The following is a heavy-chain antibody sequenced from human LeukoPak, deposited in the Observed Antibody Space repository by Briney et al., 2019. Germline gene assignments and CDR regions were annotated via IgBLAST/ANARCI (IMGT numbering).Heavy chain of an antibody. V-gene: IGHV4-4*09. Sequence: SETLSLTCTVSGASISNYYWSWIRQTPEKGLEWMGHIHTSGASRYSPSLESRLTLSIDTSRNHLSLKLTSVTAADTAVYFCARLGSYHDFWGQGALVTVSS. CDR1: GASISNYY. J-gene: IGHJ4*02. CDR3: ARLGSYHDF. D-gene: IGHD1-26*01. CDR2: IHTSGAS.